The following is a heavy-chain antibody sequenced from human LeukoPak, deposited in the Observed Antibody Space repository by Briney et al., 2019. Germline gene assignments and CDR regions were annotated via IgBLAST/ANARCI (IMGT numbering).Heavy chain of an antibody. D-gene: IGHD3-22*01. CDR1: GGSISSGSYY. CDR3: AGELDADYYDSSGYNDYFDY. CDR2: IYTSGST. V-gene: IGHV4-61*02. Sequence: SSETLSLTCTVSGGSISSGSYYWSWIRRPAGKGLEWIGRIYTSGSTNYNPSLKSRVTISVDTTKNQFSLKLSSVTAADTAVYYCAGELDADYYDSSGYNDYFDYWGQGTLVTVSS. J-gene: IGHJ4*02.